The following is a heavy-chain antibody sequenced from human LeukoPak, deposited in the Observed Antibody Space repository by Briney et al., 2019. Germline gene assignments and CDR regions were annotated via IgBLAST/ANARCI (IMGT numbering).Heavy chain of an antibody. J-gene: IGHJ4*02. D-gene: IGHD5-12*01. V-gene: IGHV4-61*02. CDR1: GGSISSGSYY. CDR2: IYTSGST. CDR3: AKGNPSYDY. Sequence: PSQTLSLTCTVSGGSISSGSYYWSWIRQPAGKGLEWIGRIYTSGSTNYNPSLKSRVIISLDTSENQFSLTLSSVTAADTAVYYCAKGNPSYDYWGQGTLVTVSS.